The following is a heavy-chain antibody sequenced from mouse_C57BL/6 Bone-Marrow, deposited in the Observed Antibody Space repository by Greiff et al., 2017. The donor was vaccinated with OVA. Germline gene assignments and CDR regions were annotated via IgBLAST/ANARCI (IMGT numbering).Heavy chain of an antibody. CDR2: IDPTDSYT. Sequence: VQLQQSGAELARPGASVKLSCKASGYTFTSYWMHWVKQRPGQGLEWIGVIDPTDSYTNYNQKFKGKATLTVDTSSSTAYMQLSSLTSEDSAVYYCARSSDYWGQGTTLTVSS. V-gene: IGHV1-59*01. J-gene: IGHJ2*01. CDR1: GYTFTSYW. CDR3: ARSSDY.